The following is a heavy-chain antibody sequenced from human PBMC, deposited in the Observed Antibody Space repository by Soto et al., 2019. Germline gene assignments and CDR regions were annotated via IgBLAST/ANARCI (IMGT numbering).Heavy chain of an antibody. D-gene: IGHD3-10*01. CDR2: ITYDGRSD. V-gene: IGHV3-30*04. J-gene: IGHJ3*02. CDR3: ASDLYFGAGDAIDI. CDR1: GFPFSGFL. Sequence: QVQLVESGGGVVQPGTSLRLSCAASGFPFSGFLMHWVRQAPGKGLESVALITYDGRSDYYAESVKGRFSISRDNSKNTLYLQMNSLRADDTAVYYCASDLYFGAGDAIDIWGHWTMVTVSS.